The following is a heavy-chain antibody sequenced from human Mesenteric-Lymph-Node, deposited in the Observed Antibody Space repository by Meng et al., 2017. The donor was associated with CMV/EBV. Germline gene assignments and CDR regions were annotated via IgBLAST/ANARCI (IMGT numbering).Heavy chain of an antibody. J-gene: IGHJ4*02. CDR2: INPNSGGT. D-gene: IGHD6-6*01. CDR3: ARDSQYSSSPVTFDY. V-gene: IGHV1-2*02. CDR1: GYTFSGYY. Sequence: ASVKVSCKASGYTFSGYYMHWVRQAPGQGLVWMGWINPNSGGTDYAQEFQGRVTMTSDTSINTAYMELNSLRSDDTAVYYCARDSQYSSSPVTFDYWGQGTLVTVSS.